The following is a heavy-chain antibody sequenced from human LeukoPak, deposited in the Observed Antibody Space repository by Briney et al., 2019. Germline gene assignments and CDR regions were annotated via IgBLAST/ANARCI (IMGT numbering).Heavy chain of an antibody. V-gene: IGHV4-30-4*01. D-gene: IGHD3-22*01. Sequence: PSETLSLTCTVSGGSISSGDYYWSWIRQPPGKGLEWIGYTYYSGSTYYNPSLKSRVTISVDTSKNQFSLKLSSVTAADTAVYYCARTRLFRKNYYDSSGEDYWGQGTLVTVSS. J-gene: IGHJ4*02. CDR2: TYYSGST. CDR3: ARTRLFRKNYYDSSGEDY. CDR1: GGSISSGDYY.